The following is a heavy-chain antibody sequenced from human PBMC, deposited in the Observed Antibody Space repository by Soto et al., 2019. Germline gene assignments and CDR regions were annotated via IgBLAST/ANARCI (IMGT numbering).Heavy chain of an antibody. CDR3: TTVMLSCGGGSCYFDY. D-gene: IGHD2-15*01. CDR1: GFTFSNAW. CDR2: IKSKTDGGTT. J-gene: IGHJ4*02. V-gene: IGHV3-15*05. Sequence: EVHLVESGGGLVKPGGSLRLSCSASGFTFSNAWMSWVRQAPGKGLEWVGRIKSKTDGGTTVHAAPVKGRFTISRDDSKNTLSLQMDSLRPEDTAVYYCTTVMLSCGGGSCYFDYWGQGALVTVSS.